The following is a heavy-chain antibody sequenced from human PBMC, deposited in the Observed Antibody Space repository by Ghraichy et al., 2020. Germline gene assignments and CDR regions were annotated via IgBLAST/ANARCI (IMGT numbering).Heavy chain of an antibody. V-gene: IGHV3-33*01. CDR2: IWYDGSNK. J-gene: IGHJ4*02. CDR3: ARGLRKEWELLPPFDY. CDR1: GFTFSSYG. Sequence: LSLTCAASGFTFSSYGMHWVRQAPGKGLEWVAVIWYDGSNKYYADSVKGRFTISRDNSKNTLYLQMNSLRAEDTAVYYCARGLRKEWELLPPFDYWGQGTLVTVSS. D-gene: IGHD1-26*01.